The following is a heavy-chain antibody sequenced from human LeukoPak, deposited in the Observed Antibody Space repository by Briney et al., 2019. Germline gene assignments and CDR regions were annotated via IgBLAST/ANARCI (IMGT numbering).Heavy chain of an antibody. V-gene: IGHV3-23*01. J-gene: IGHJ4*02. D-gene: IGHD6-19*01. CDR1: GFTFSSYA. Sequence: GGSLRLSCAASGFTFSSYAVSWVRQAPGKGPEWVSAISGSGGSTYYADSVKGRFTISRDNSKNTLYLQMNSLRAEDTAVYYCVGIAVAGDYWGQGTLVTVSS. CDR2: ISGSGGST. CDR3: VGIAVAGDY.